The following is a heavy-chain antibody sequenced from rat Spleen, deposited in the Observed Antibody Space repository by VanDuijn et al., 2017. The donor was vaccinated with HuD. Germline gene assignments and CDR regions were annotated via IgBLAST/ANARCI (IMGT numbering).Heavy chain of an antibody. CDR1: GFTFNNYW. D-gene: IGHD1-12*02. CDR3: SRVFDGTYYYGWYFDF. V-gene: IGHV5-31*01. Sequence: EVQLVESGGGLVQPGGSVKLSCVASGFTFNNYWMTWIRQAPGKGLEWIASITNTGGNTYYLDSVKGRFTISRDNAKSTLYLRMNSLRSEDSATYYCSRVFDGTYYYGWYFDFWGPGTMVTVSS. CDR2: ITNTGGNT. J-gene: IGHJ1*01.